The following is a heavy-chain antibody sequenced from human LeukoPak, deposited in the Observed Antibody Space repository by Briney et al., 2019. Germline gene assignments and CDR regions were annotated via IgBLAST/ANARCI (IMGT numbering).Heavy chain of an antibody. J-gene: IGHJ6*02. CDR2: TYYRSKWYN. CDR3: ARDPHTPISSSWYKINYYYYGMDV. V-gene: IGHV6-1*01. Sequence: SQTLSLTCAISGDSVSSNSAAWNWIRQSPSRGLEWLGRTYYRSKWYNDYAVSVRSRITINPDTSKNQFSLQLNSVTPEDTAVYYCARDPHTPISSSWYKINYYYYGMDVWGQGTTVTVSS. CDR1: GDSVSSNSAA. D-gene: IGHD6-13*01.